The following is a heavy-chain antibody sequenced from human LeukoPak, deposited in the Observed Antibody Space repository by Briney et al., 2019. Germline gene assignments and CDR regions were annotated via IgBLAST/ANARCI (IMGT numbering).Heavy chain of an antibody. V-gene: IGHV4-30-2*01. CDR1: GGSISSGGYS. Sequence: PSQTLSLTCAVSGGSISSGGYSWSWIWQPPGKGLEWIGYIYHSGSTYYNPSLKSRVTISVDRSKNQFSLKLSSVTAADTAVYYCAREVADSSGYYYANWFDPWGQGTLVTVSS. D-gene: IGHD3-22*01. CDR3: AREVADSSGYYYANWFDP. CDR2: IYHSGST. J-gene: IGHJ5*02.